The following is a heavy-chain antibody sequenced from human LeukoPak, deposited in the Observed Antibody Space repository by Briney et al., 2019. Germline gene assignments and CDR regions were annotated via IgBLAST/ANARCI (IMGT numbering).Heavy chain of an antibody. V-gene: IGHV4-59*01. Sequence: GSLRLSCTTSGFIFGTSTMTWVCQAPGKGLEWIGCLYNSGITNYNPSLKSRVTISVDASKNQFSLNLSSVTAADTAIYYCARVPDDYYDSGGRFSRYWYFDLWGRGTLVTVSS. CDR3: ARVPDDYYDSGGRFSRYWYFDL. J-gene: IGHJ2*01. D-gene: IGHD3-22*01. CDR2: LYNSGIT. CDR1: GFIFGTST.